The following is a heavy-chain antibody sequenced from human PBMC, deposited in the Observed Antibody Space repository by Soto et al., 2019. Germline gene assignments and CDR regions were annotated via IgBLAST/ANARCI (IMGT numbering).Heavy chain of an antibody. Sequence: SETLSLTCTVSGGSISSGGYYWSWIRQHPGKGLECIGYTYYSGSTYYNPSLKSRVTISVDTSKNQFSLKLSSVTAADTAVYYCARGRYFDFPETLDYWGQGTLVTVSS. J-gene: IGHJ4*02. CDR3: ARGRYFDFPETLDY. V-gene: IGHV4-31*03. D-gene: IGHD3-9*01. CDR1: GGSISSGGYY. CDR2: TYYSGST.